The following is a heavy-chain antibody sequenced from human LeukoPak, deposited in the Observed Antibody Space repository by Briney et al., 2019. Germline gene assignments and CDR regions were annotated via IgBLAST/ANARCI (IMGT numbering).Heavy chain of an antibody. J-gene: IGHJ4*02. Sequence: GGSLRLSCAASGFTFSIYSMNWVRQAPGRGLEWVSYISSFSGTIDYADSVKGRFTISRDNAQNSLYLQMNSLRVEDTAVYFCARDHGGSYSYWGQGTLVTVSS. V-gene: IGHV3-48*01. CDR2: ISSFSGTI. D-gene: IGHD3-10*01. CDR1: GFTFSIYS. CDR3: ARDHGGSYSY.